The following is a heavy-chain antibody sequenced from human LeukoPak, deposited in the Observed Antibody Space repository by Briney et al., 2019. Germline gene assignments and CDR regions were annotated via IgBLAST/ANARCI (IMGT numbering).Heavy chain of an antibody. D-gene: IGHD3-10*01. CDR2: IKPNSGGT. V-gene: IGHV1-2*02. J-gene: IGHJ5*02. CDR3: ARRGVTMVRGVRNWFDP. CDR1: GYTFTCYY. Sequence: ASVKVSCKASGYTFTCYYMHWVRQAPGQGLEWMGWIKPNSGGTNHAQKFQGRVTMTTDTSISTAYMELSRLRSDDTAVYYCARRGVTMVRGVRNWFDPWGQGTLVTVSS.